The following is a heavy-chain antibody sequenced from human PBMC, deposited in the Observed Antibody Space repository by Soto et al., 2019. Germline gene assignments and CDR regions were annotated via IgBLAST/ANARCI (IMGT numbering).Heavy chain of an antibody. CDR1: GFTFSSYS. J-gene: IGHJ4*02. V-gene: IGHV3-21*01. D-gene: IGHD2-21*02. Sequence: GGSLRLSCAASGFTFSSYSMNWVRQAPGKGLEWVSSISSSSSYIYYADSVKGRFTISRDNAKNSLYLQMNSLRAEDTAVYSCARDGGRAYCGGDCWGYFDYWGQGTLVTVSS. CDR3: ARDGGRAYCGGDCWGYFDY. CDR2: ISSSSSYI.